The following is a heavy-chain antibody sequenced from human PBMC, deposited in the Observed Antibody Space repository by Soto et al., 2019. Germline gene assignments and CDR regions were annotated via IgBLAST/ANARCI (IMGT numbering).Heavy chain of an antibody. J-gene: IGHJ6*02. CDR3: AKGDNSNDYYYYGMDV. Sequence: GGSLRLSCAASGFTFSSYGMHWVRQAPGKGLEWVAVISYDGSNKYYADSVKGRFTISRNNSKNTLYLQMNSLRAEDTAVYYCAKGDNSNDYYYYGMDVWGQGTTVTVSS. CDR2: ISYDGSNK. D-gene: IGHD1-1*01. CDR1: GFTFSSYG. V-gene: IGHV3-30*18.